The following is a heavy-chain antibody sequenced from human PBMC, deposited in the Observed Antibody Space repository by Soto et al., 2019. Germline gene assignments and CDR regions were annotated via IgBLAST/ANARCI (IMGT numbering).Heavy chain of an antibody. Sequence: QVQLQQWGAGLSKPSETLSLTCAVYGGSFSGYYWSWIRQPPGKGLEWIGEIDHSGGTNYNPSLKSRATILVDTSKNQFSLKLSSVTAAATAVFYCARGRLGGAANWGQGTLVTVSS. CDR3: ARGRLGGAAN. CDR2: IDHSGGT. CDR1: GGSFSGYY. V-gene: IGHV4-34*01. J-gene: IGHJ4*02. D-gene: IGHD3-16*01.